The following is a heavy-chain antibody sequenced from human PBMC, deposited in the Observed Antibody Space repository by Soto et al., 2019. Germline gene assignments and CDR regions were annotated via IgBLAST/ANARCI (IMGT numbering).Heavy chain of an antibody. CDR1: GFTFSGSA. D-gene: IGHD3-22*01. J-gene: IGHJ3*02. V-gene: IGHV3-73*01. CDR2: IRSKANSYAT. Sequence: GVLRLSCAASGFTFSGSAMHWVRQASGKGLEWVGRIRSKANSYATAYAASVKGRFTISRDDSKNTAYLQMNSLKTEDTAVYYWTRVQLYYNDISGRPLNAFDIWGQGTLVTVSS. CDR3: TRVQLYYNDISGRPLNAFDI.